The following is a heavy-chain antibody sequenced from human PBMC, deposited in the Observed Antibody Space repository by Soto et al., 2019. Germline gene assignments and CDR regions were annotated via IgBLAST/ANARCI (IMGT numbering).Heavy chain of an antibody. D-gene: IGHD4-17*01. CDR2: ISGSGGST. V-gene: IGHV3-23*01. Sequence: RLCFTASGLTISIYSISCVRHCTGKWLEWVSAISGSGGSTYYADSVKGRFTISRDNSKNTLYLQMNSLRAEDTAVYYCAKNTYGVSNGFDYWGQGTMVTVSS. CDR1: GLTISIYS. CDR3: AKNTYGVSNGFDY. J-gene: IGHJ5*01.